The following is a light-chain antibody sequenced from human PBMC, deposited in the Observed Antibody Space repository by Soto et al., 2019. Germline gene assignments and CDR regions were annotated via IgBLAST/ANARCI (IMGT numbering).Light chain of an antibody. CDR1: SSDVGGYNY. J-gene: IGLJ1*01. V-gene: IGLV2-14*01. CDR3: SSHTSYSTRV. CDR2: EVS. Sequence: SVLPQAASVNRLPGHPIAIPCTGNSSDVGGYNYVSWYQQHPGKAPKLMIHEVSNRPSGISDRFSGSKSGNTASLTISGLQADDEADYYCSSHTSYSTRVFGTGTKVTVL.